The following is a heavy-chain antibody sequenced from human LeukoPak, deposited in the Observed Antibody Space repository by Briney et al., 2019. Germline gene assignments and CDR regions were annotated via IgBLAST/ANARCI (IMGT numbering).Heavy chain of an antibody. J-gene: IGHJ4*02. D-gene: IGHD4-23*01. CDR1: GGSISSYY. CDR2: IYYSGST. CDR3: ARDYRNGDNLNFDY. Sequence: SETLSLTCTVSGGSISSYYWSWIRQPPGKGLEWIGYIYYSGSTNYNPSLKSRVTISVDTSKNQFSLKLSSVTAADTAVYYCARDYRNGDNLNFDYWGQGTLVTVSS. V-gene: IGHV4-59*12.